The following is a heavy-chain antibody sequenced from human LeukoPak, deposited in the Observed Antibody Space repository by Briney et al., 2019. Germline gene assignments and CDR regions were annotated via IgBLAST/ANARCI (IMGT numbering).Heavy chain of an antibody. CDR1: GYTLTNYD. CDR3: AKNSYKFGYDY. Sequence: ASVKVSCKTSGYTLTNYDINWVRQATGQGLEWMGWVNPNTGNTGFAQKFQGRVTMTRDTSISTAYMELSSLRSEDTAVYYCAKNSYKFGYDYWGQGTLVTVSS. CDR2: VNPNTGNT. J-gene: IGHJ4*02. D-gene: IGHD3-16*01. V-gene: IGHV1-8*01.